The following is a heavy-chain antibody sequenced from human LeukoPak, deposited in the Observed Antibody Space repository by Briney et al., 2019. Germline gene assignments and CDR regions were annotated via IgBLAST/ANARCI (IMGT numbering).Heavy chain of an antibody. CDR3: ARDRGGSGPTTVDY. CDR1: GFTFRASW. CDR2: ISSDGSDT. V-gene: IGHV3-74*01. D-gene: IGHD6-19*01. Sequence: GGSLRLSCAPSGFTFRASWMHWVRQVPGEGLVWVSRISSDGSDTIYADSVKGRFTISRDNAKNTLYLQMYSLRADDTAVYYCARDRGGSGPTTVDYWGQGTLVTVSS. J-gene: IGHJ4*02.